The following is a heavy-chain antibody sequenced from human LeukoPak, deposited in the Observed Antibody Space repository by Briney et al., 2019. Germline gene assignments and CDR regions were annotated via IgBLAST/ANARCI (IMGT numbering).Heavy chain of an antibody. CDR1: GGSFSGYY. D-gene: IGHD3-22*01. CDR3: ARAPNYYDSSGYSTRAYYFDY. J-gene: IGHJ4*02. Sequence: SETLSLTCAVYGGSFSGYYWSWIRPPPGKGPEWIGEINHSGSTNYNPSLRSRVTISVDKSKNQFSLKLSSVTAADTAVYYCARAPNYYDSSGYSTRAYYFDYWGQGTLVTVSS. V-gene: IGHV4-34*01. CDR2: INHSGST.